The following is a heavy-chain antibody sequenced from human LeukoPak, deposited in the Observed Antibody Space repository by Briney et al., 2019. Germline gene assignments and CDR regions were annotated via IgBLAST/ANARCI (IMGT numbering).Heavy chain of an antibody. D-gene: IGHD3-22*01. CDR1: GFTFSSYW. J-gene: IGHJ4*02. CDR2: IKQDGSEK. V-gene: IGHV3-7*01. CDR3: ARVYYYDSSGL. Sequence: GGSLRLSCAASGFTFSSYWMSWVRQAPGKGLEWVANIKQDGSEKYYVDSVKGRFTISRGNAKNSLYLQMNSLRAEDTAVYYCARVYYYDSSGLWGQGTLVTVSS.